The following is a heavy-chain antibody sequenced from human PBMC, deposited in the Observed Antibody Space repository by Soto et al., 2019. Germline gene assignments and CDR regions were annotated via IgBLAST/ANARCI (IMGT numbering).Heavy chain of an antibody. CDR2: ISSNSYTI. Sequence: GGSLRLSCAASGFSFSSYDMNWVRQAPGKGLEWVSYISSNSYTIYYADSVKGRFTISRDNAKNSLYLQMNSLRDEDTAVYYCARESVVVAAKDYYGMDVWGQGTTVTVSS. CDR1: GFSFSSYD. CDR3: ARESVVVAAKDYYGMDV. V-gene: IGHV3-48*02. J-gene: IGHJ6*02. D-gene: IGHD2-15*01.